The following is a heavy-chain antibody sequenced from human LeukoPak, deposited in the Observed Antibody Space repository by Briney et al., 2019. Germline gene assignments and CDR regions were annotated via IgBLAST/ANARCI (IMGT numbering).Heavy chain of an antibody. V-gene: IGHV4-34*01. CDR3: ARRTKRVVAATPRAFDI. Sequence: SETLSLTCAVYGGSFSGYYWSWIRQPPGKGLEWIGEINHSGSTNYNPSLKSRVTISVDTSKNQFSLKLSSVTAADTAVYYCARRTKRVVAATPRAFDIWGQGTMVTVSS. D-gene: IGHD2-15*01. CDR1: GGSFSGYY. J-gene: IGHJ3*02. CDR2: INHSGST.